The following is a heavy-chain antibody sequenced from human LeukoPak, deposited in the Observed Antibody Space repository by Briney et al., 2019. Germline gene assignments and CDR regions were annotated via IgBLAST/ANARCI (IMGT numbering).Heavy chain of an antibody. CDR2: IYPGDSDT. Sequence: GESLKISCKGSGYSFSTYWIAWVRQMPGKGLEGMGIIYPGDSDTRYSPSFQGHVTISADKSISTAYLQWSSLKASDSAMYYCARLLEGVAGTWGYWGQGTLVTVSS. J-gene: IGHJ4*02. D-gene: IGHD6-19*01. V-gene: IGHV5-51*01. CDR1: GYSFSTYW. CDR3: ARLLEGVAGTWGY.